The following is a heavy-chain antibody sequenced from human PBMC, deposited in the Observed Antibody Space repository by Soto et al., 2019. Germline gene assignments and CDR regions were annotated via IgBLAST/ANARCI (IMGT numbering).Heavy chain of an antibody. V-gene: IGHV1-69*13. CDR1: GGNFRRYA. CDR2: ILPIFGSP. CDR3: VFGDCTSSSCSYYFYGLDV. Sequence: SVKVSCKASGGNFRRYAISWVRQAPGQGLEWMGGILPIFGSPSHAQKFRDRVTITADESTSTAYLELTSLTSEDTAIYYCVFGDCTSSSCSYYFYGLDVWCQGTTVTVSS. D-gene: IGHD2-2*01. J-gene: IGHJ6*02.